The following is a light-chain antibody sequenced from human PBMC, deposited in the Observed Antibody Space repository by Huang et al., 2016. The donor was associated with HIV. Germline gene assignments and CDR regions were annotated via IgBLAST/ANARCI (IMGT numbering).Light chain of an antibody. CDR3: QQRTNWPSLT. CDR1: QSVQNY. V-gene: IGKV3-11*01. J-gene: IGKJ4*01. Sequence: EIVLTQSPSTLSLSPGERATLSCRASQSVQNYLAWYQQKPGQAPRLLIYEASNRATGGPARFSGSGSGTDFTLTSSSLEPEDFAVYYCQQRTNWPSLTFGGGTRVEIK. CDR2: EAS.